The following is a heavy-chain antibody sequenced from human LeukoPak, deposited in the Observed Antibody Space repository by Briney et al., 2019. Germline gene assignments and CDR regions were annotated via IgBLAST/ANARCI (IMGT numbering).Heavy chain of an antibody. CDR2: IKQDGSEK. CDR3: ARDQSRYSSADDAFDI. D-gene: IGHD6-19*01. Sequence: GGSLRLPCAASGFTLSSYWMSWVRQAPGKGLEWVANIKQDGSEKYYVDSVKGRFTISRDNAKNSLYLQMNNLRAEDTAVYYCARDQSRYSSADDAFDIWGQGTMVTVSS. J-gene: IGHJ3*02. V-gene: IGHV3-7*01. CDR1: GFTLSSYW.